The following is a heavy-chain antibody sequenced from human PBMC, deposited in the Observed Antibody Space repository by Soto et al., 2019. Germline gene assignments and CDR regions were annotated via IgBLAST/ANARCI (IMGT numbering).Heavy chain of an antibody. CDR2: INPNSGGT. J-gene: IGHJ6*02. CDR1: GYTFTGYY. V-gene: IGHV1-2*02. Sequence: ASVKVSCKASGYTFTGYYMHWVRQAPGQGLEGMGWINPNSGGTNYAQKFQGRVTMTRDTSISTAYMELSRLRSDDTAVYYCARDFNLVVVPAALRAYYGMDVWGQGTTVTVSS. CDR3: ARDFNLVVVPAALRAYYGMDV. D-gene: IGHD2-2*01.